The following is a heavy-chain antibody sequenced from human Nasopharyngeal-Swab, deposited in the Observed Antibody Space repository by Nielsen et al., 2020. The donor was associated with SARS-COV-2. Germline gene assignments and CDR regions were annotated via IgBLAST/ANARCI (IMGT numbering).Heavy chain of an antibody. Sequence: GGSLRLSCAASGFTFSSYEMNWVRQAPGKGLEWVSYISSSSSYTNYADSVKGRFTISRDNAKNSLYLQMNSLRAEDTAVYYCARDFISLTGQDYYYYGMDVWGQGTTVTVSS. D-gene: IGHD3-9*01. CDR1: GFTFSSYE. V-gene: IGHV3-21*05. J-gene: IGHJ6*02. CDR3: ARDFISLTGQDYYYYGMDV. CDR2: ISSSSSYT.